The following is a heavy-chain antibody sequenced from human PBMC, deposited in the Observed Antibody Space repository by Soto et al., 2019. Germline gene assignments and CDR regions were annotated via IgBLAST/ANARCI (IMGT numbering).Heavy chain of an antibody. V-gene: IGHV1-3*01. CDR2: INVGNGNT. CDR1: GSTSTRYN. CDR3: ATPQDDDGCLES. J-gene: IGHJ4*02. Sequence: QVQLVHSGDEVKKPGASVKVSCKTPGSTSTRYNIHWVGKVPGQRREWMGWINVGNGNTRYTQKFQGRLTLTRDTPGNTAYLELNRLISEDTAVYYFATPQDDDGCLESWGQGTLVTVSS. D-gene: IGHD6-19*01.